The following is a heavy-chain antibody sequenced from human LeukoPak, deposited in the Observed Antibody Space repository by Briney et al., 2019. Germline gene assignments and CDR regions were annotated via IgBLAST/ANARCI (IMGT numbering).Heavy chain of an antibody. J-gene: IGHJ6*02. CDR3: AKEETAVAGFSYYYYYYGMDV. D-gene: IGHD6-19*01. Sequence: GGSLRLSCAASGFTFSSYGMHWVRQAPGKGLEWVAVISYDGSNKYYADSVKGRFTISRDNSKNTLYLHMNSLRAEDTAVYYCAKEETAVAGFSYYYYYYGMDVWGQGTTVTVSS. CDR2: ISYDGSNK. V-gene: IGHV3-30*18. CDR1: GFTFSSYG.